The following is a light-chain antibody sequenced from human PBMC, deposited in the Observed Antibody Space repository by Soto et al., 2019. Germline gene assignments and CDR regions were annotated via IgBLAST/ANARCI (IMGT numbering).Light chain of an antibody. Sequence: EIVLTQAPATLSLSPGNRATLSCRASQSVSGYLAWYQQKPGQAPRLLIYDTSNRATGIPDRFSGSGSGTDFTLSISSLEPEDFAVYYCQQRSNWPSTFGGGTKVEI. CDR3: QQRSNWPST. CDR1: QSVSGY. V-gene: IGKV3-11*01. J-gene: IGKJ4*01. CDR2: DTS.